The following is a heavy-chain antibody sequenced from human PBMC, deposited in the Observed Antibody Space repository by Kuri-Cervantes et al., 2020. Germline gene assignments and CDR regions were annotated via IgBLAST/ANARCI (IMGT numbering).Heavy chain of an antibody. CDR3: ARDPEITFGGVPCYFDY. Sequence: GESLKISCAASGFTFSSYGMHWVRQAPGKGLEWVAVISYDGSNKYYADSVKGRFTISRDNSKNTLYLQMNSLRAEDTAVYYCARDPEITFGGVPCYFDYWGQGTLVTVSS. CDR2: ISYDGSNK. D-gene: IGHD3-16*01. J-gene: IGHJ4*02. CDR1: GFTFSSYG. V-gene: IGHV3-30*03.